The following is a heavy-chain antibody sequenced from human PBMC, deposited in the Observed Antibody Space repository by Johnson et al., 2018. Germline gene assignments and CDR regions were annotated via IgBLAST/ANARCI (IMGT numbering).Heavy chain of an antibody. J-gene: IGHJ3*02. D-gene: IGHD3-3*01. V-gene: IGHV3-15*01. CDR3: TTGPMWYDFWSGYYRGFDAFDI. Sequence: VQLVESGGGLVKPGGSLRLSCAASGFTFSNAWMSWVRQAPGKGLEWVGRIKSKTDGGTTDYAAPVKGRFTISRDDSKNKLYRQMNSLKTEDTAVYYCTTGPMWYDFWSGYYRGFDAFDIWGQGTMVTVSS. CDR2: IKSKTDGGTT. CDR1: GFTFSNAW.